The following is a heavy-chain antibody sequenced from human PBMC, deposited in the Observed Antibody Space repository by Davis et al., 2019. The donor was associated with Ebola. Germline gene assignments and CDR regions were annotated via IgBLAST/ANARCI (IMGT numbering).Heavy chain of an antibody. CDR1: GYSFSSYW. Sequence: PGGSLRLSCKGSGYSFSSYWIGWVRQMPGKGLEWMGIIYPGDSDATYSPSFRGQVTISADKSISTAHLQWSSLQASDTAMYYCARQGYYAMDVWGQGTTVTVSS. V-gene: IGHV5-51*01. CDR3: ARQGYYAMDV. CDR2: IYPGDSDA. J-gene: IGHJ6*02.